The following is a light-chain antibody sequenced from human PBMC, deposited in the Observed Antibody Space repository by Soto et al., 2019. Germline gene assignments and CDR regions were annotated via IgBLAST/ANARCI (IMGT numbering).Light chain of an antibody. V-gene: IGLV2-11*01. CDR2: DVS. Sequence: QSALTQPRSVSGSPGQSVTISCTGTSSDVCGYNYVSWYQQHPAKAPKLMIYDVSKRPSRVPDRFSGSESGNTASLTISGLQAGDEADYYCCSYAGSYTFVFGTGTQLTVL. CDR1: SSDVCGYNY. J-gene: IGLJ1*01. CDR3: CSYAGSYTFV.